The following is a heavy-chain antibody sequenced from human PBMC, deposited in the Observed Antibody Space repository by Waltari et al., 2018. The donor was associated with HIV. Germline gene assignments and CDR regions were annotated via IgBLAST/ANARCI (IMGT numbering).Heavy chain of an antibody. CDR2: IKSKTDGGTI. Sequence: EVQLVESGGGLVKPGGSLRLSCAASGFPVSNAWMIWVRQAPGKGLEWIGRIKSKTDGGTIDYGTPVKGRFTISRDDSKNMLYLQMNSLETEDTALYYCTTWQVGSSWGQGTLVTVSS. CDR1: GFPVSNAW. V-gene: IGHV3-15*01. CDR3: TTWQVGSS. J-gene: IGHJ4*02. D-gene: IGHD2-2*01.